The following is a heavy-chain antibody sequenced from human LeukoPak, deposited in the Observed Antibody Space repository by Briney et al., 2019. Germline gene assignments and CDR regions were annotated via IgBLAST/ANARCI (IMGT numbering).Heavy chain of an antibody. J-gene: IGHJ4*02. CDR2: IGGTNGAI. CDR1: GFRSRDHT. D-gene: IGHD3-10*01. CDR3: TRDRSYSDFDY. Sequence: VGSLRLSCAASGFRSRDHTMNCVRQAPGEGLGWVSFIGGTNGAIFYADSVKGRFTISKDNVENSLSLQMNSVRAEDTAVYYCTRDRSYSDFDYWGQGTLVTVSS. V-gene: IGHV3-21*01.